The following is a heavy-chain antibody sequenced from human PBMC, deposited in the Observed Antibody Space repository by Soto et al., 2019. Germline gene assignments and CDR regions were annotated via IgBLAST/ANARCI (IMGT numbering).Heavy chain of an antibody. CDR2: INPNSGGT. D-gene: IGHD3-10*01. CDR3: ARGGGPYGSGSSSFDY. V-gene: IGHV1-2*02. J-gene: IGHJ4*02. Sequence: QVQLVQSGAEVKKPGASVKVSCKASGYTFTGYYMHWVRQAPGQGLEWMGWINPNSGGTNYAQKFQGGVTMTRDTSISTAYMELSRLRSDDTAVYYCARGGGPYGSGSSSFDYWGQGTLVTVSS. CDR1: GYTFTGYY.